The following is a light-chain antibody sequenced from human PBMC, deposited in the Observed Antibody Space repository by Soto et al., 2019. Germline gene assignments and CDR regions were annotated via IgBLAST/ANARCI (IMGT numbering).Light chain of an antibody. CDR1: SGSVSTSYY. V-gene: IGLV8-61*01. CDR2: STN. CDR3: VLYMGSGISGV. J-gene: IGLJ3*02. Sequence: QAVVTQEPSFSVSPGRTVTLTCGLSSGSVSTSYYPSWYQQTPGQAPRTLIYSTNTRSSGVPYRFSGSILGNKAALTITGAQADDESDYYCVLYMGSGISGVFGGGTKLTVL.